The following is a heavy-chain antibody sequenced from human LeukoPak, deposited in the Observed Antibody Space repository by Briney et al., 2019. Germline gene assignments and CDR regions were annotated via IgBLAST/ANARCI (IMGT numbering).Heavy chain of an antibody. Sequence: GGSLRLSCAASGFSFTRYGMHWVRQAPGKGLEWVTLITYDGYYKYYSDSVKGRFTISSDTSKNTLYLQMNSLRAEDTAVYYCARDISPVVRASPMGYWGQGTLVTVSS. J-gene: IGHJ4*02. V-gene: IGHV3-30*03. D-gene: IGHD3-10*01. CDR1: GFSFTRYG. CDR3: ARDISPVVRASPMGY. CDR2: ITYDGYYK.